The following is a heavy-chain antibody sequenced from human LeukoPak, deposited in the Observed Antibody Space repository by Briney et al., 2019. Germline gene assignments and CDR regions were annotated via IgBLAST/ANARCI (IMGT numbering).Heavy chain of an antibody. CDR1: GGSISSTSYY. Sequence: PSETLSLTCTVSGGSISSTSYYWGWIRQPPGKGLEWIGNIYYSGSTYYNPSLKSRVTIPVDTSKNQFSLKLTSVTAADTAVYYCARQGIPVAGSYYYYYYYMDVWGKGTTVTVSS. J-gene: IGHJ6*03. CDR2: IYYSGST. V-gene: IGHV4-39*01. CDR3: ARQGIPVAGSYYYYYYYMDV. D-gene: IGHD6-19*01.